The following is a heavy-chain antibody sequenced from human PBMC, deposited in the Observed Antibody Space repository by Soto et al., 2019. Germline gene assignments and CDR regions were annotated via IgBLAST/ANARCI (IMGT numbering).Heavy chain of an antibody. CDR2: IYYSGST. CDR3: ARTDNYGSGSYFFDY. J-gene: IGHJ4*02. CDR1: GGSISSYY. Sequence: PSETLSLTCTVSGGSISSYYWSWIRQHPGKGLEWIGYIYYSGSTYYNPSLKSRVTISVDTSKNQFSLKLSSVTAADTAVYYCARTDNYGSGSYFFDYWGQGTLVTVSS. V-gene: IGHV4-59*06. D-gene: IGHD3-10*01.